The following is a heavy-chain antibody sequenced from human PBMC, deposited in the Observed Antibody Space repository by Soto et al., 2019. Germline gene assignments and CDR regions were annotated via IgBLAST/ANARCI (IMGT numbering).Heavy chain of an antibody. Sequence: GGSLRLPCAASGFTFSSYAMGWVRQAPGKGLEWVSAISGSGGSTYYADSVKGRFTISRDNSKNTLYLQMNSLRAEDTAVYYCAKGKDSWREPQLFDYWGQGTLVTVSS. V-gene: IGHV3-23*01. J-gene: IGHJ4*02. CDR2: ISGSGGST. CDR1: GFTFSSYA. D-gene: IGHD3-3*01. CDR3: AKGKDSWREPQLFDY.